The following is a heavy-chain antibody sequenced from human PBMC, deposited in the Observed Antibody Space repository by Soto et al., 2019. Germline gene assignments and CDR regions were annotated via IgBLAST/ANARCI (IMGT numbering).Heavy chain of an antibody. CDR2: IIPIFGTA. D-gene: IGHD2-2*02. V-gene: IGHV1-69*01. Sequence: QVQLVQSGAEVKKPGSSVKVSCKASGGTFSSYAISWVRQAPGQGLEWMGGIIPIFGTANYAQKFQGRVTITADESTSTAYMELSSLRSEDTAVYYCARVGYCSSTSCYTSYYYYGMDVWVQGTTVTVSS. CDR1: GGTFSSYA. CDR3: ARVGYCSSTSCYTSYYYYGMDV. J-gene: IGHJ6*02.